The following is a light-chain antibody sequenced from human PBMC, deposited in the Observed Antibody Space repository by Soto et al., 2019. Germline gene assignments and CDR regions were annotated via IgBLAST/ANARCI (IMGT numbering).Light chain of an antibody. CDR2: EVS. CDR3: SSYTRRSTSYV. V-gene: IGLV2-14*01. J-gene: IGLJ1*01. CDR1: SSDVGDYNY. Sequence: QSALTQPASVSGSPGQSITISCTGTSSDVGDYNYVSWYQQYPGKAPKLMIYEVSDRPSGVSNRFSGSKSGNTASLTISGLQAEDEADYYCSSYTRRSTSYVFGTGTKVTVL.